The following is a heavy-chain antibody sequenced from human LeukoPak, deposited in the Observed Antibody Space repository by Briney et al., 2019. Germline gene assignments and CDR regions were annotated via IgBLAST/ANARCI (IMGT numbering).Heavy chain of an antibody. CDR1: GFTFSSYA. CDR2: IYSGGTI. Sequence: PGGSLRLSCEASGFTFSSYAMSWVRQAPGKGLEWVSFIYSGGTIYYADSVKGRFTISRDNSKNTLYLQMNNLRAEDTAVYYCASYFGRSWGQGTLVTVSS. D-gene: IGHD3-10*01. CDR3: ASYFGRS. J-gene: IGHJ5*02. V-gene: IGHV3-23*03.